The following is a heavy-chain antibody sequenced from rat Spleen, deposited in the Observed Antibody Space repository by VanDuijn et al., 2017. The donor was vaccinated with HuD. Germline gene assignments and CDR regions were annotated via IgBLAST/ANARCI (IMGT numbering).Heavy chain of an antibody. CDR3: ARRQRGEDFDY. V-gene: IGHV5S14*01. CDR1: GFTLSNYG. CDR2: LSTVGGNP. J-gene: IGHJ2*01. Sequence: EVQLVESGGGLVQPGRSLKLSCAASGFTLSNYGMAWVRPPPTKALEWVASLSTVGGNPYYQSSVKGRLPISRDNAKNTQDLQMDSLRSEDTATYYCARRQRGEDFDYWGQGVMVTVSS. D-gene: IGHD5-1*01.